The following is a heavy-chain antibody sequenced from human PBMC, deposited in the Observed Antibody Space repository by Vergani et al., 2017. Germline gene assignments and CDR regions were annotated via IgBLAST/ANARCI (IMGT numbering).Heavy chain of an antibody. CDR3: VRDWVIYYGSGSHCGSDY. Sequence: QLQLQESGPGLVKPSETLSLPCTVSGGSISSSSYYWGWIRPPPGEGWEWIGSIYYSGDTDYSPSLKSRVTISVKTSKNQFSLKLNSVTAADTAVYYVVRDWVIYYGSGSHCGSDYWGQGTLVTVSS. CDR1: GGSISSSSYY. V-gene: IGHV4-39*07. D-gene: IGHD3-10*01. J-gene: IGHJ4*02. CDR2: IYYSGDT.